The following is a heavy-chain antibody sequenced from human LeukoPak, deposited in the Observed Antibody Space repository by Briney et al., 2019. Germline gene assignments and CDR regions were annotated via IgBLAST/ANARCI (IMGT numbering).Heavy chain of an antibody. Sequence: SGPTLVNPTQTLTLTCTFSGFSLSTSGVGVGWIRQPPGKALEWLVFIYWDDDKRYSPSLKSRLTITKDTSKNQVVLTMTNMDPVDTATYYCALLYYYDSSGSYFDYWGQGTLVTVSS. D-gene: IGHD3-22*01. J-gene: IGHJ4*02. V-gene: IGHV2-5*02. CDR3: ALLYYYDSSGSYFDY. CDR2: IYWDDDK. CDR1: GFSLSTSGVG.